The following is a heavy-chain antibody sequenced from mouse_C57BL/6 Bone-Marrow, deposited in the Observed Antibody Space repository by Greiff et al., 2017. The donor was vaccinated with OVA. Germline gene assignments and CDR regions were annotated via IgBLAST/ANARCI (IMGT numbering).Heavy chain of an antibody. J-gene: IGHJ4*01. CDR1: GFSLTSYA. Sequence: QVQLKQSGPGLVAPSQSLSITCTVSGFSLTSYAISWVRQPPGKGLEWLGVIWTGGGTNYNSALKSRLSISKDNSKSQVFLKMKSLQTDDTARYYCARNPYDPFYYYAMDYWGQGTSVTVSS. D-gene: IGHD2-12*01. CDR3: ARNPYDPFYYYAMDY. CDR2: IWTGGGT. V-gene: IGHV2-9-1*01.